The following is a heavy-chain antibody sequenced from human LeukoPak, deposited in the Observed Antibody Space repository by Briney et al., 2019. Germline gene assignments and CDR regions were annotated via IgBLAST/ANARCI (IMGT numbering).Heavy chain of an antibody. CDR2: ISAYNGNT. CDR3: ARVESAAAGTTYYFDY. D-gene: IGHD6-13*01. CDR1: GYTFTSYG. Sequence: AASVKVSCKASGYTFTSYGISWVRQAPGQGLEWMGWISAYNGNTNYAQKLQGRVTMTADTSTSTAYMELRSLRSDDTAVYYCARVESAAAGTTYYFDYWGQGTLVTVSS. V-gene: IGHV1-18*01. J-gene: IGHJ4*02.